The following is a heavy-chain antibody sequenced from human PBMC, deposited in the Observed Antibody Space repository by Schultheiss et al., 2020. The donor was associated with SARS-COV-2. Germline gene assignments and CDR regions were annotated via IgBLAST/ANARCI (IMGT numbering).Heavy chain of an antibody. CDR1: GGSFSGYY. V-gene: IGHV4-34*01. J-gene: IGHJ4*02. CDR3: ARGLRITMIVVVTPFDY. D-gene: IGHD3-22*01. CDR2: INHSGST. Sequence: SETLSLTCAVYGGSFSGYYWSWIRQPPGKGLEWIGEINHSGSTNYNPSLKSRVTISVDTSKNQFSLKLSSMTAADTAVYYCARGLRITMIVVVTPFDYWGQGTLVTVSS.